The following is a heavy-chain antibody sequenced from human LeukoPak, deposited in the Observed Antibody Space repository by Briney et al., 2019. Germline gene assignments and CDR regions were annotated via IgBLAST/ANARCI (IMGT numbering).Heavy chain of an antibody. V-gene: IGHV3-48*04. J-gene: IGHJ5*01. D-gene: IGHD6-19*01. CDR1: GFTFNAYS. CDR3: ARVRYDSGWFDY. Sequence: PGGSLRLSCAASGFTFNAYSMTWVRQAPGKGLECIASVTGSGNSRVFADSVKGRFSIARDNAKNSLDLQLNNLSAEDTATYYCARVRYDSGWFDYWGQGTLVTVSS. CDR2: VTGSGNSR.